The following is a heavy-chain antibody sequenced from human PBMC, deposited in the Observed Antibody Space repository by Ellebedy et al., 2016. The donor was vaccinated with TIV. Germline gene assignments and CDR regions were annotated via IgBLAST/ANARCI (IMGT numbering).Heavy chain of an antibody. Sequence: AASVKVSCKASGYTFTGYYMHWVRQAPGQGLEWMGWINPNSGGTNYAQKFQRRVTMTRDTSISTAYMELSRLRSEDTAVYYCARFGTRLILGGAFDIWGQGTMVTVSS. CDR2: INPNSGGT. CDR3: ARFGTRLILGGAFDI. D-gene: IGHD3-22*01. V-gene: IGHV1-2*02. J-gene: IGHJ3*02. CDR1: GYTFTGYY.